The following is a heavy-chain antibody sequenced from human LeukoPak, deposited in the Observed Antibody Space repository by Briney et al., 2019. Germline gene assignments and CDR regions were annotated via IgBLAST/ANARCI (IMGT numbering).Heavy chain of an antibody. CDR3: ARDSGRSAGIAAAGAFDY. J-gene: IGHJ4*02. CDR2: IIPIFGTA. CDR1: GGTFSSYT. V-gene: IGHV1-69*05. Sequence: SVTVSCKASGGTFSSYTISWVRQAPGQGLEWMGGIIPIFGTANYAQKFQGRVTITTDESTSTAYMELSSLRSEDTAVYYCARDSGRSAGIAAAGAFDYWGQGTLVTVSS. D-gene: IGHD6-13*01.